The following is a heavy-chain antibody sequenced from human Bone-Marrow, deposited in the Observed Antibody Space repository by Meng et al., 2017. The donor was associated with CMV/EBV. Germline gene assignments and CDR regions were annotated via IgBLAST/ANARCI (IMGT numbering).Heavy chain of an antibody. J-gene: IGHJ4*02. D-gene: IGHD3-3*01. CDR3: AKGGYYDFWSGLDY. CDR2: IRYDGSNK. CDR1: GFTFSSYG. V-gene: IGHV3-30*02. Sequence: GESLKISCAASGFTFSSYGMHWVRQAPGKGLEWVAFIRYDGSNKYYADSVKGRFTISRDNSKNTLYLQMNSLRAEDTAVYYCAKGGYYDFWSGLDYWGQGPLVTVSS.